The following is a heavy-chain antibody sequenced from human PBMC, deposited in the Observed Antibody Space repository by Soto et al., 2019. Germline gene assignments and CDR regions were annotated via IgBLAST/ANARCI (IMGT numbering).Heavy chain of an antibody. J-gene: IGHJ6*02. V-gene: IGHV1-18*01. D-gene: IGHD2-8*01. Sequence: ASVKVSCKASGFAFSNYGLNWVRQAPGQGLEWMGWVSANNGHTNYAQNLQGRVSMTTDTSTSTAYMELRGLRFDDTAVYYCARDIESVTAKHFFYYYAMDVWGQGTTVTVSS. CDR2: VSANNGHT. CDR3: ARDIESVTAKHFFYYYAMDV. CDR1: GFAFSNYG.